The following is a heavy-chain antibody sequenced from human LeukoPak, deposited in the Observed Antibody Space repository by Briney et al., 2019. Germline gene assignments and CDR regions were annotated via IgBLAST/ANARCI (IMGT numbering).Heavy chain of an antibody. J-gene: IGHJ4*02. CDR2: IYYSGST. CDR1: GGSISSSSYY. CDR3: ATTETPWAAADY. Sequence: SETLSLTCTVSGGSISSSSYYWGWIRQPPGKGLEWIGSIYYSGSTYYNPSLKSRVTISVDTSKNQFSLKLSSVTAADTAVYYCATTETPWAAADYWGQGILVIVSS. D-gene: IGHD3-16*01. V-gene: IGHV4-39*07.